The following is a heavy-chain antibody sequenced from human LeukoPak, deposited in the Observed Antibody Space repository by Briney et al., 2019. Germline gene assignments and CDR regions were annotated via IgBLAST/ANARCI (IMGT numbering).Heavy chain of an antibody. D-gene: IGHD3-16*01. J-gene: IGHJ4*02. CDR3: ARNVRGGSTYLDY. CDR1: GASISNYF. CDR2: IYSSGAT. Sequence: SETLSLTCTVSGASISNYFWTWIRQPAGKGLEWIGRIYSSGATNYNPSLKSRVTMSVDTSKNQFSLKLTSVTAADTAVYYCARNVRGGSTYLDYWGQGTLVIVSS. V-gene: IGHV4-4*07.